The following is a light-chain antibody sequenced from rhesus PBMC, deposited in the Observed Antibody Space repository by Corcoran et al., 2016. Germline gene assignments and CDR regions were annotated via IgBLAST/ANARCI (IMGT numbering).Light chain of an antibody. CDR1: QSVSSS. Sequence: EIVMTQSPATLSLSPGERATLSCRASQSVSSSLAWYQQKPGQAPKPLIYGASRRATGIPDRFSGSGAGTEFTLTISSLEPEDVGVYYCQQDDRRPPLTFGGGTKVEL. J-gene: IGKJ4*01. CDR2: GAS. V-gene: IGKV3-42*01. CDR3: QQDDRRPPLT.